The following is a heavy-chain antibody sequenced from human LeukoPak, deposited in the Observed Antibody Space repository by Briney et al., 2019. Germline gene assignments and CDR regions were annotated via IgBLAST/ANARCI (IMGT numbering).Heavy chain of an antibody. CDR1: GFTFSDFA. Sequence: GGSVRLSCAASGFTFSDFAMSWVRQAPGKGLEWVSGITDSGTTTYYADSVKGRFTISRDNAKNSLYLQMNSLRAEDTAVYYCARAPYNWKPTHFDYWGQGTLVTVSS. J-gene: IGHJ4*02. V-gene: IGHV3-11*04. D-gene: IGHD1-20*01. CDR2: ITDSGTTT. CDR3: ARAPYNWKPTHFDY.